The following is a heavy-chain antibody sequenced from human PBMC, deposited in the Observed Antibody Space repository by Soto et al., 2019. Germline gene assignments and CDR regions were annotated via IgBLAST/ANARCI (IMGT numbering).Heavy chain of an antibody. J-gene: IGHJ5*02. CDR1: CGSFSSGGYY. CDR3: ARASYGSGRYNWFDP. CDR2: INHSGST. D-gene: IGHD3-10*01. Sequence: PSETLSLTCTFSCGSFSSGGYYFSWIRRHPGKGLEWIGEINHSGSTNYNPSLKSRVTISVDTSKNQFSLKLSSVTAADTAVYYCARASYGSGRYNWFDPWGQGTLVTSPQ. V-gene: IGHV4-34*01.